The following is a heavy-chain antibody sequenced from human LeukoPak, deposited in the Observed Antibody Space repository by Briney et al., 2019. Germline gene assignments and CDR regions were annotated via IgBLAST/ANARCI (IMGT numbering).Heavy chain of an antibody. V-gene: IGHV4-30-4*08. J-gene: IGHJ5*02. CDR3: PGDIVVVPAAMPEGWFDP. Sequence: SETLSLTCTASGGSISSGDYYWRWIRQPPGKGLEWIGYIYYSGSTYYNPSLKSRVTISIATSKNYLSLNLISVTAADTAVYSCPGDIVVVPAAMPEGWFDPWGQGPLVTVS. D-gene: IGHD2-2*01. CDR2: IYYSGST. CDR1: GGSISSGDYY.